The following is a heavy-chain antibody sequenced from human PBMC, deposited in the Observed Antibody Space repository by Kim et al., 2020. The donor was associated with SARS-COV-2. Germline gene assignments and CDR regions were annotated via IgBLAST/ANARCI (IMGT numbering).Heavy chain of an antibody. D-gene: IGHD2-2*01. V-gene: IGHV4-34*01. CDR3: ARGSTTLIYYYYYGMDV. J-gene: IGHJ6*02. CDR2: INHSGST. Sequence: SETLSLTCAVYGGSFSGYYWSWIRQPPGKGLEWIGEINHSGSTNYNPSLKSRVTISVDTSKNQFSLKLSSVTAADTAVYYCARGSTTLIYYYYYGMDVWGQGTTVTVSS. CDR1: GGSFSGYY.